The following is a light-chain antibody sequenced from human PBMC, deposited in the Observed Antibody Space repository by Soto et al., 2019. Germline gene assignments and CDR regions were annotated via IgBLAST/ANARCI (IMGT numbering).Light chain of an antibody. Sequence: DIQMTQSPSSLSASVRDRVTITCRASQSISSWLAWYQQKPGKAPKLLIYDVSSLERGVPSRFSGSGSETEFTLTISSLFPDDFATYYCQQYNRYWTFGQGTKVDIK. CDR1: QSISSW. CDR3: QQYNRYWT. CDR2: DVS. J-gene: IGKJ1*01. V-gene: IGKV1-5*01.